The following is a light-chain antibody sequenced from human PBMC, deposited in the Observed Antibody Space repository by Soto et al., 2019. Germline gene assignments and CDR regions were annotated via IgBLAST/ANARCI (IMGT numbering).Light chain of an antibody. Sequence: EIVLTQSPGTLSLSPGGRATLSCRASQSVSRNYVAWYQQKPGQSPRLLIYGASNRASGIPERFSGSASGADFTLSIARLEPEDFAMYYCQQYGSTPLTFGGGTKVEIK. V-gene: IGKV3-20*01. J-gene: IGKJ4*01. CDR2: GAS. CDR1: QSVSRNY. CDR3: QQYGSTPLT.